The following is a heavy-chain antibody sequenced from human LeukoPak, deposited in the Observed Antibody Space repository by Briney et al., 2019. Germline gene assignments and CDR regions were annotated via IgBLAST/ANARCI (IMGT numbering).Heavy chain of an antibody. Sequence: GGSLRLSCAASGFTVSSSYMSWVRQAPGKGLEWVSIVHSDGSTYYADSVKGRFTISRGTSKNTLYLQMNSLRGEDTAMYYCARDLDYYDSSGSHRRRNYFDYWGQGTLVTVSS. CDR2: VHSDGST. J-gene: IGHJ4*02. V-gene: IGHV3-53*01. CDR3: ARDLDYYDSSGSHRRRNYFDY. CDR1: GFTVSSSY. D-gene: IGHD3-22*01.